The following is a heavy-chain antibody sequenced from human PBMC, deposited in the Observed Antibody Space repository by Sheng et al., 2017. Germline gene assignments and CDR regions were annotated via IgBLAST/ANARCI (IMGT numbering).Heavy chain of an antibody. Sequence: QVQLVQSGAEVKNPGASVKVSCKASGYTFTGYDINWVRQAPGQGLEWMGWMNPNSGNTGYAQEFQGRITMTRNTNIRTAYMELSSLRSEDTAIYYCTASIHYYDPSAYYPFDYWGQGTLVTVSS. V-gene: IGHV1-8*02. D-gene: IGHD3-22*01. CDR2: MNPNSGNT. CDR3: TASIHYYDPSAYYPFDY. CDR1: GYTFTGYD. J-gene: IGHJ4*02.